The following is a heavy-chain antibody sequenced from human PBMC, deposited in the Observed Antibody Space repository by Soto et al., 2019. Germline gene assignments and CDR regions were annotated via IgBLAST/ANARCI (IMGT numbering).Heavy chain of an antibody. Sequence: QITLKESGPSLVKPTQTLTLTCTFSGFSLTTTDMGVGWIRQPPGKALEWLALIYWDDDKYYNPSLKSRLIITNDSSKNQVVLTMTNMDSVDTATYYCAHSVAHRHHGSGYYGADCWGQGTLVTVSS. CDR1: GFSLTTTDMG. J-gene: IGHJ4*02. D-gene: IGHD5-12*01. V-gene: IGHV2-5*02. CDR3: AHSVAHRHHGSGYYGADC. CDR2: IYWDDDK.